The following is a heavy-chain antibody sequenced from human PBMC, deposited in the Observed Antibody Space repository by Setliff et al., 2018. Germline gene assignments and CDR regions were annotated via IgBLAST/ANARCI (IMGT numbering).Heavy chain of an antibody. J-gene: IGHJ5*02. V-gene: IGHV4-34*01. CDR1: GESFSNNY. D-gene: IGHD2-15*01. CDR2: SNHGGST. Sequence: SETLSLTCSVYGESFSNNYWSWIRQSPGRGLEWIGESNHGGSTSYNPSLKSRLTMSVDTSKNQFSLKLTSVTAADTAVYYCVRGGRYCSGGSCISDRFDPWGQGTLVTVSS. CDR3: VRGGRYCSGGSCISDRFDP.